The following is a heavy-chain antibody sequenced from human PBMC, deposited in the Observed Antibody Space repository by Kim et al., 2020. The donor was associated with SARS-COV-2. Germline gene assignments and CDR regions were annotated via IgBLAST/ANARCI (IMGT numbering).Heavy chain of an antibody. CDR1: GFTFGDYA. J-gene: IGHJ6*02. V-gene: IGHV3-49*03. D-gene: IGHD3-10*01. CDR3: TRARLRDRWVRGVIVYYYYGMDV. Sequence: GGSLRLSCTASGFTFGDYAMSWFRQAPGKGLEWVGFIRSKAYGGTTEYAASVKGRFTISRDDSKSIAYLQMNSLKTEDTAVYYCTRARLRDRWVRGVIVYYYYGMDVWGQGTTVTVSS. CDR2: IRSKAYGGTT.